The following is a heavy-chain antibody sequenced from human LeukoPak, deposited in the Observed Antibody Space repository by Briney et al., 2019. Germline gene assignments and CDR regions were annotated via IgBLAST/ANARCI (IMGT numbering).Heavy chain of an antibody. V-gene: IGHV3-23*01. CDR2: IRGSGGST. CDR1: GFSFSSYA. J-gene: IGHJ4*02. Sequence: GGSRRLSCAASGFSFSSYAMSWVRQAPGKGLEWVSGIRGSGGSTYYADSAKGRFTISRDNSKNTLYLQMNSLRAEDTAVYYCAKHITMVRGGYYFDYWGQGTLVTVSS. D-gene: IGHD3-10*01. CDR3: AKHITMVRGGYYFDY.